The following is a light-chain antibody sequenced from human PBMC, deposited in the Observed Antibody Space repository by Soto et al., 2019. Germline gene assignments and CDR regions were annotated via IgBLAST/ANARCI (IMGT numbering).Light chain of an antibody. J-gene: IGLJ2*01. CDR3: CSYAGSSIHVV. CDR2: EGR. V-gene: IGLV2-23*01. CDR1: SVDVGSYNL. Sequence: QSALTQRASVSGSPGQSITISCTGTSVDVGSYNLVSWYQQHPGKAPKLMIYEGRKRPSGVSNRFSGSKSGNTASLTISGLQAEDEADYYCCSYAGSSIHVVFGVGTKLTVL.